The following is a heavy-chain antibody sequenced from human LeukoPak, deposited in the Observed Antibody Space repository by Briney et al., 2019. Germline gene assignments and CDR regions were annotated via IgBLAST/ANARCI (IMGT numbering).Heavy chain of an antibody. D-gene: IGHD2-15*01. CDR1: GFTFSSYW. CDR2: IDGDGSST. V-gene: IGHV3-74*01. J-gene: IGHJ4*02. CDR3: ARELGYCSGGSCYPGSH. Sequence: GGSLRLSCAASGFTFSSYWMRWVRQAPGKGLVWVSLIDGDGSSTGYADSVKGRFTISRDNAKNTLYLQMNSLRAEGTAVYYCARELGYCSGGSCYPGSHWGQGTVVTVSS.